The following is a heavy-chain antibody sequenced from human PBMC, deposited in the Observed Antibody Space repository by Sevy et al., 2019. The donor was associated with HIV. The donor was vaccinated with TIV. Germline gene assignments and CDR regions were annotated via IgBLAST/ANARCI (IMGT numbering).Heavy chain of an antibody. D-gene: IGHD1-1*01. J-gene: IGHJ3*01. Sequence: GGSLRLSCAASGFTFNDHAMSWVRLGPGKGLEWVSGINWSGANTGYADSVKGRFTIVRDDTKRSLYLQMNSLRAEDTAFYYCVRSTYYLDTTGFGAFDLWGQRTLVTVSS. V-gene: IGHV3-20*04. CDR1: GFTFNDHA. CDR2: INWSGANT. CDR3: VRSTYYLDTTGFGAFDL.